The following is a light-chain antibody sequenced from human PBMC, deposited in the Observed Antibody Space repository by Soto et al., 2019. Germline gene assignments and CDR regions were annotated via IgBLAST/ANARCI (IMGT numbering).Light chain of an antibody. V-gene: IGLV2-8*01. Sequence: QSVLTQPPSASGSPGQSVTISCTGTSSDVGGYNYVSWYQQHPGKVPKLVVYEVNKRPSGVPDRFSGSKSGNTASLTVSGLQAEDEADYYCTSYAGGNNVFGTGTEVTVL. J-gene: IGLJ1*01. CDR2: EVN. CDR3: TSYAGGNNV. CDR1: SSDVGGYNY.